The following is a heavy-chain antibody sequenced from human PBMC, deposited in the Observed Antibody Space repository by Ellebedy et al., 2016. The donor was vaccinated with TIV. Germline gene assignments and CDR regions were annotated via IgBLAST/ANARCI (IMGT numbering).Heavy chain of an antibody. D-gene: IGHD6-13*01. Sequence: SETLSLTCVISGDSVSTDIGWNWIRQSPSRGLEWLGRTYYRSKWNNDYAVSLKSRITINPDTSKNQFSLKLTSVTAADTAVYYCARGRVYSPFDYWGQGTLVTVSS. CDR3: ARGRVYSPFDY. J-gene: IGHJ4*02. V-gene: IGHV6-1*01. CDR1: GDSVSTDIG. CDR2: TYYRSKWNN.